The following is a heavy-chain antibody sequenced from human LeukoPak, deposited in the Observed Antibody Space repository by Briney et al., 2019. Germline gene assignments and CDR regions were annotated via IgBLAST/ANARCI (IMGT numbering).Heavy chain of an antibody. CDR2: ISGSGGSK. J-gene: IGHJ4*02. D-gene: IGHD2-15*01. CDR3: AKGRVVVASTDG. CDR1: VFTFSSYA. Sequence: GGSLRLSCAASVFTFSSYAMSCVRQAPAKGRECVSAISGSGGSKYYADSVKGRFTISRDNLQNTLYLQTNSPRAEDTTVYYCAKGRVVVASTDGGGQGTLVTASS. V-gene: IGHV3-23*01.